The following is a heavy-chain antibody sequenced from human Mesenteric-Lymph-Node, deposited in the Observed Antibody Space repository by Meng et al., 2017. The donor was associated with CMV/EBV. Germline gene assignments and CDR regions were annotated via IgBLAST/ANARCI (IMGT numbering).Heavy chain of an antibody. V-gene: IGHV3-21*01. Sequence: GESLKISCAASGFTFRNYSIGWVRQAPGKGLEWVSSTSSSSGYIHFADSLKGRITISRDNSKNTLYLQMNSLRTDDTAVYYCARGLYDPPMDVWGQGTTVTVSS. CDR3: ARGLYDPPMDV. D-gene: IGHD3-3*01. CDR1: GFTFRNYS. J-gene: IGHJ6*02. CDR2: TSSSSGYI.